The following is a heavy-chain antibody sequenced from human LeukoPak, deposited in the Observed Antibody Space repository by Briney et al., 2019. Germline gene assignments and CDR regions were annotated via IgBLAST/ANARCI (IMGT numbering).Heavy chain of an antibody. Sequence: GGSLRLSCEASGFTFSSYSMNWVRQAPGKGLEWVSSISSSSSYIYYADSVKGRFTISRDNAKNSLYLHMNSLRAEDTAVYYCARDQAGSGHYADYWGQGTLVTVSS. CDR1: GFTFSSYS. J-gene: IGHJ4*02. CDR3: ARDQAGSGHYADY. V-gene: IGHV3-21*01. D-gene: IGHD3-10*01. CDR2: ISSSSSYI.